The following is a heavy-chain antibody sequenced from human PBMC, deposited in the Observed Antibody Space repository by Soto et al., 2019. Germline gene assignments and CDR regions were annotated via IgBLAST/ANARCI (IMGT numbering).Heavy chain of an antibody. CDR1: GYTFTSYG. V-gene: IGHV1-18*01. CDR2: ISAYNGNT. D-gene: IGHD3-3*01. CDR3: ASGGYDFWSGYPNYYYYYMDV. Sequence: QVPLVQSGAEVKKPGPSVKVSCKASGYTFTSYGISWVRQAPGQGLEWMGWISAYNGNTNYAQKLQGRVTMTTDTSTSTAYMELRSLRSDDTAVYYCASGGYDFWSGYPNYYYYYMDVWGKGTTVTVSS. J-gene: IGHJ6*03.